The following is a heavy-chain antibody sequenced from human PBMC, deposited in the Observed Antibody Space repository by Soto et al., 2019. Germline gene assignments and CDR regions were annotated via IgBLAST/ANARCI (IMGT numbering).Heavy chain of an antibody. V-gene: IGHV4-31*03. J-gene: IGHJ4*02. CDR3: ARDHLGAATAH. CDR2: IYYSGST. Sequence: QVQLQESGPGLVKPSQTLSLTRTVSGGSISSGGYYWSWIRHHPGQGLEWIGYIYYSGSTYYNPSLTSRVTVSLDTSKNQFSLKLSSVTAADTAVYYCARDHLGAATAHWGQGTLVPVSS. D-gene: IGHD2-21*02. CDR1: GGSISSGGYY.